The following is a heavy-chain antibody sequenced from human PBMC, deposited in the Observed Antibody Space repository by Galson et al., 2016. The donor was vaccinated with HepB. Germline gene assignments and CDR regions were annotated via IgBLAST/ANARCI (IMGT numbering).Heavy chain of an antibody. CDR3: ARDCTGGTCKFAGYDAFDI. CDR1: GGSISSTTNW. J-gene: IGHJ3*02. D-gene: IGHD2-8*02. V-gene: IGHV4-4*02. Sequence: VSGGSISSTTNWWSWVRQSPGQGLEWIGEIYHSGDTNYNPSLKSRATISVDTSRNQFSLSLSSVTAADTAVYYCARDCTGGTCKFAGYDAFDIWGQGTTVTVSS. CDR2: IYHSGDT.